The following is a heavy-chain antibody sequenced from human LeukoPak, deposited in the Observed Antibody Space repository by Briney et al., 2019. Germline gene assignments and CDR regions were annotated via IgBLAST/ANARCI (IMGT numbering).Heavy chain of an antibody. V-gene: IGHV3-20*04. D-gene: IGHD3-22*01. J-gene: IGHJ4*02. Sequence: PGGSLRLSCAASGFTFSSYGMHWVRQAPGKGLEWVSGINWSGGSTGYADSVKGRFTISRDNAKNSLYLQMNSLRAEDTALYYCAREILYDSIGYYQDHWGQGTLVTVSS. CDR1: GFTFSSYG. CDR3: AREILYDSIGYYQDH. CDR2: INWSGGST.